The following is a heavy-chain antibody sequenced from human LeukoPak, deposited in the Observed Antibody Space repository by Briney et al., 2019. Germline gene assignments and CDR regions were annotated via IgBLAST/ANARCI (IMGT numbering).Heavy chain of an antibody. D-gene: IGHD6-13*01. J-gene: IGHJ4*02. CDR3: ARAERSGIAAAGTKKFDY. CDR1: GYTFTGYY. CDR2: INPNSGGT. V-gene: IGHV1-2*02. Sequence: ASVTVSCQASGYTFTGYYMHWVRQAPGQGLEWVGWINPNSGGTNYAQNFQGRVTMTRDTSISTAYMELSRLRSDDTAVYYCARAERSGIAAAGTKKFDYWGQGTLVTVSS.